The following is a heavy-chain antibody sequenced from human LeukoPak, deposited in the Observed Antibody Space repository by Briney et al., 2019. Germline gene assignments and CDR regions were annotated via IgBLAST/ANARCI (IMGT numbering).Heavy chain of an antibody. CDR2: IIPIFGTA. V-gene: IGHV1-69*13. CDR1: GGTFSSYA. J-gene: IGHJ5*02. CDR3: ARGVVVVPAAIPNWFDP. Sequence: ASVKVSCKASGGTFSSYAISWVRQAPGQGLEWMGGIIPIFGTANYAQKFQGRVTITADESTSTAYMELSSLRSEDTAVYYCARGVVVVPAAIPNWFDPWGQGTLVTVSS. D-gene: IGHD2-2*01.